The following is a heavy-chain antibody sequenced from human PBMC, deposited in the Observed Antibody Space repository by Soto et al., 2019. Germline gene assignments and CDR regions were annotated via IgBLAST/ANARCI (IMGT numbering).Heavy chain of an antibody. J-gene: IGHJ6*02. CDR3: AREPWGELQPKRYYYYYGMDV. D-gene: IGHD1-26*01. CDR1: GFTFSSYA. CDR2: ISYDGSNK. Sequence: PGGSLRLSCAASGFTFSSYAMHWVRQAPGKGLEWVAVISYDGSNKYYADSVKGRFTISRDNSKNTLYLQMNSLRAEDTAVYYCAREPWGELQPKRYYYYYGMDVWGQGTTVTSP. V-gene: IGHV3-30-3*01.